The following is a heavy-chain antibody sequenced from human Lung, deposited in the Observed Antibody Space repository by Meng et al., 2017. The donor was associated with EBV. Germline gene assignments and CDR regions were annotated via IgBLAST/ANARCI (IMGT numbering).Heavy chain of an antibody. V-gene: IGHV3-23*01. CDR2: ISPSGDYT. D-gene: IGHD1-14*01. J-gene: IGHJ4*02. CDR3: SRDLAGSDDY. CDR1: GFTFSTYA. Sequence: EVQLLESGGGLVKPGGSLRLSCTASGFTFSTYAMAWVRQTSGKGLQWVSSISPSGDYTYSADSVKGRFTISRDNAKNTLYLQMNNLRAEDTAVYYCSRDLAGSDDYWGRGTLVTVAS.